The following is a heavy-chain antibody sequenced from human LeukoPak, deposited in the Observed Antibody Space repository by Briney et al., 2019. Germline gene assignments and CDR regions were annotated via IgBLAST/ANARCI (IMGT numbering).Heavy chain of an antibody. CDR1: GFTFSSYG. CDR2: ISSSSSSI. D-gene: IGHD1-26*01. V-gene: IGHV3-21*01. Sequence: PGGSLRLSCAASGFTFSSYGMSWVRQAPGKGLEWVSSISSSSSSIYYADSVKGRFTISRDNAKNSLYLQMNSLRAEDTAVYYCARDKSGSYRNWFDPWGQGTLVTVSS. CDR3: ARDKSGSYRNWFDP. J-gene: IGHJ5*02.